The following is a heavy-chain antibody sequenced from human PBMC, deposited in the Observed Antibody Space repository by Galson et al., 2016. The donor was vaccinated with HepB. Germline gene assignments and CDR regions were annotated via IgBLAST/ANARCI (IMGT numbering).Heavy chain of an antibody. D-gene: IGHD2-15*01. V-gene: IGHV5-10-1*01. CDR3: TRPGVGAADDF. CDR2: IGPSDSYT. CDR1: GFSFTSYW. J-gene: IGHJ4*02. Sequence: QSGAEVKKPGESLTISCTGFGFSFTSYWITWVRQMPGKGLEWMGRIGPSDSYTNYSPSFQGHVTISADKSINTAYLQWSSLKASDTAMYYCTRPGVGAADDFWGQGTLVTVSS.